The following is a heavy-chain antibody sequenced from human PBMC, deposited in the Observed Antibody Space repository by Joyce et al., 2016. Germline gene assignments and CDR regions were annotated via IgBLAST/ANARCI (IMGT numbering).Heavy chain of an antibody. CDR1: GYSFTSYW. V-gene: IGHV5-51*01. CDR3: ARSAVRGTLSPFFDY. Sequence: EVQLVQSGGEVKKPGESLKISCKGVGYSFTSYWLGWVRQMPGKGLELMGVTKPEDTETRYSPSFQGQVTISVDRSIKTAHLRGGSLRASDTAIYYCARSAVRGTLSPFFDYWGQGSLVTVSS. D-gene: IGHD3-16*01. J-gene: IGHJ4*02. CDR2: TKPEDTET.